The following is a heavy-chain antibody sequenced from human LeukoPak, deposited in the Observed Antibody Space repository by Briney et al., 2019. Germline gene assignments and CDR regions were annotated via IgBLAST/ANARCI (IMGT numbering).Heavy chain of an antibody. CDR2: IRQDGSDK. Sequence: GGSLSLSCAASGFTFRNYYMSWVRQAPGKGLEWVANIRQDGSDKYYADSVKGRFTISRGNARNSLSLHMNSLRVEDTAVYYCARDVREYCSTSSGPPYYSDYWGQGTLVTVSS. CDR3: ARDVREYCSTSSGPPYYSDY. J-gene: IGHJ4*02. D-gene: IGHD2-2*01. CDR1: GFTFRNYY. V-gene: IGHV3-7*01.